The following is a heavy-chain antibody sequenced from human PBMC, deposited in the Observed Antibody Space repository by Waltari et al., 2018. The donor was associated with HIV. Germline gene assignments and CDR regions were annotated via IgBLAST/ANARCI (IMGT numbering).Heavy chain of an antibody. D-gene: IGHD1-20*01. Sequence: QVQLQESGPGLVKPSETLSLTCTVSGDSISSAFYWGWIRQPPGKGLEWIGSVNHTGSTDYSTSLKRRGIISVDTSKNQVSRKLSSVTAADTAVYYCAGGVAITGSTSRRYYGIDVWGQGTTVTVSS. V-gene: IGHV4-38-2*02. J-gene: IGHJ6*02. CDR2: VNHTGST. CDR3: AGGVAITGSTSRRYYGIDV. CDR1: GDSISSAFY.